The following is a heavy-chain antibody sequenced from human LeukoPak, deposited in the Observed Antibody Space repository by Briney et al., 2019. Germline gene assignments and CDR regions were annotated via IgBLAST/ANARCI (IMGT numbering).Heavy chain of an antibody. CDR2: INNSGST. CDR1: GASFSDSY. J-gene: IGHJ4*02. V-gene: IGHV4-34*01. CDR3: ARGRYGPRLGN. Sequence: PSENLSLTCAVYGASFSDSYWSWIRQSPEKGLEWIGEINNSGSTSYNPSLNSRVIMSVDRSKNQFSLRLTSVTAADTAVYYCARGRYGPRLGNWGQGTRVTVSS. D-gene: IGHD3-16*01.